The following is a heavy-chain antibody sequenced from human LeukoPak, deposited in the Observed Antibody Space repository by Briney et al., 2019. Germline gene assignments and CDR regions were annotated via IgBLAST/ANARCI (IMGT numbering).Heavy chain of an antibody. J-gene: IGHJ4*02. CDR1: GFTFSSYR. D-gene: IGHD4-17*01. CDR2: ISSSSSYI. Sequence: GGSLRLSCTASGFTFSSYRMNWVRQAPGKGLEWVSSISSSSSYIYYADSVKGRFTISKDNAKNSLYLQMNSLKTEDTAVYYCTRPTVTTQARDYWGQGTLVTVSS. CDR3: TRPTVTTQARDY. V-gene: IGHV3-21*04.